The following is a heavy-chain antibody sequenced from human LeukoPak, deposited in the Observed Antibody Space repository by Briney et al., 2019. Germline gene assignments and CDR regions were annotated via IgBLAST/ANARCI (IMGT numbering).Heavy chain of an antibody. V-gene: IGHV3-23*01. CDR2: ISGSGGST. J-gene: IGHJ4*02. Sequence: GGSLRLSCAASGFTFSDYAMSWVRQAPGKGLEWVSGISGSGGSTYYADSVKGRFTISRDNSKNTLYLQMSSLRAEDTAVYYCAPGPCSSTSCYAAEGYWGQGTLVTVSS. D-gene: IGHD2-2*01. CDR1: GFTFSDYA. CDR3: APGPCSSTSCYAAEGY.